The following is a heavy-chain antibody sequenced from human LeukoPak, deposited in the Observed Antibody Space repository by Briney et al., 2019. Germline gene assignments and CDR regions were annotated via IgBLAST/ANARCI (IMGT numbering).Heavy chain of an antibody. D-gene: IGHD6-13*01. CDR3: ARGVYIAAAQYGY. V-gene: IGHV4-4*07. Sequence: SETLSLTCTVSGGSISTYYWSWIRQPAGKGLEWIGRLYTTGSSSYNPSLKSRVTMSVDTSKNQFSLRLTSVTAADTAVYYCARGVYIAAAQYGYWGQGTLVTVSS. CDR1: GGSISTYY. CDR2: LYTTGSS. J-gene: IGHJ4*02.